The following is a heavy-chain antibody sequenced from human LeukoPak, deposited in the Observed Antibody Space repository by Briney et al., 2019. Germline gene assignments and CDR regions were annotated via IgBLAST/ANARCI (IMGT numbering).Heavy chain of an antibody. J-gene: IGHJ6*02. V-gene: IGHV3-7*03. CDR2: INHNGNVN. D-gene: IGHD3-16*01. CDR1: GFTFSSYA. Sequence: GGPLRLPCAASGFTFSSYAMSWVRQAPGKGLEWVASINHNGNVNYYVDSVKGRFTISRDNAKNSLYLQMSNLRAEDTAVYFCARGGGLDVWGQGATVTVSS. CDR3: ARGGGLDV.